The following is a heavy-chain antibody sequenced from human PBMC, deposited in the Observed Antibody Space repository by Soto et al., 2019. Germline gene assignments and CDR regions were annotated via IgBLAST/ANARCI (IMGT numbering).Heavy chain of an antibody. CDR3: ASSDVLLWFGESLLFDY. D-gene: IGHD3-10*01. CDR2: IYYSGST. CDR1: GGSISSYY. J-gene: IGHJ4*02. Sequence: SETLSLTCTVSGGSISSYYWSWIRQPPGKGLEWIGYIYYSGSTNYNPSLKSRVTISVDTSKNQFSLKLSSVTAADTAVYYCASSDVLLWFGESLLFDYWGQGTLVTVSS. V-gene: IGHV4-59*01.